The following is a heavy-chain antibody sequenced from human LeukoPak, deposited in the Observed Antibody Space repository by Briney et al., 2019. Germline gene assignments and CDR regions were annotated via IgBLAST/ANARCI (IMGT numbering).Heavy chain of an antibody. CDR2: IYHSGST. CDR1: GGSISSGGYY. Sequence: SQTLSLTCTVSGGSISSGGYYWSWIRQPPGKGLEWIGYIYHSGSTYYNPSLKSQVTISVDRSKNQFSLKLSSVTAADTAVYYCARVSMGGVGATYPPYDAFDIWGQGTMVTVSS. CDR3: ARVSMGGVGATYPPYDAFDI. V-gene: IGHV4-30-2*01. J-gene: IGHJ3*02. D-gene: IGHD1-26*01.